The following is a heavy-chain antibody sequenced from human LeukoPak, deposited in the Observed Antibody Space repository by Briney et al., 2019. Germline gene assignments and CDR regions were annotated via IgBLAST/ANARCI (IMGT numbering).Heavy chain of an antibody. J-gene: IGHJ4*02. V-gene: IGHV1-3*01. Sequence: ASVRVSCKASGYTFTSYAMHWVRQAPGQRLEWMGWINAGNGNTKYSQKFQGRVTITRDTSASTAYMELSSLRSEDTAVYYCARDLDYGGNSPPMNWGQETLVTVSS. CDR1: GYTFTSYA. CDR2: INAGNGNT. CDR3: ARDLDYGGNSPPMN. D-gene: IGHD4-23*01.